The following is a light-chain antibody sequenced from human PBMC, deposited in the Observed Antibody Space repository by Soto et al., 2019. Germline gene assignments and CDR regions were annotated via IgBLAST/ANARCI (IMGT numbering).Light chain of an antibody. CDR2: AAS. Sequence: DIQMTQFPSSLSASVGDRVTITCRASQGIRNDLGWYQQKPGKAPKRLIYAASSLQSGVPSRFSGSGSGTEFTLAISSLQPEDSATFYCTYPLTFGQGTKVEIK. CDR1: QGIRND. CDR3: TYPLT. V-gene: IGKV1-17*01. J-gene: IGKJ1*01.